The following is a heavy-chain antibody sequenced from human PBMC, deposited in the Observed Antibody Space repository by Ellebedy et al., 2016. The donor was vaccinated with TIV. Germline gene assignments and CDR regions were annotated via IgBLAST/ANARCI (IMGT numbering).Heavy chain of an antibody. CDR1: GGSFSGYY. J-gene: IGHJ4*02. CDR3: ARGRQTTKYGDSFCFDY. D-gene: IGHD4-17*01. Sequence: SETLSLXXAVYGGSFSGYYWSWIRQPPGKGLEWIGEINHSGSTNYNPSLKSRVTISVDTSKNQFSLKLSSVTAADTAVYYCARGRQTTKYGDSFCFDYWGQGTLVTVSS. V-gene: IGHV4-34*01. CDR2: INHSGST.